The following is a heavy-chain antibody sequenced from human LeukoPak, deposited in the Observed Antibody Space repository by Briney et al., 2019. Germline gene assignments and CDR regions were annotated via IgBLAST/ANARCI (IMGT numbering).Heavy chain of an antibody. CDR1: GYSISSGYY. V-gene: IGHV4-38-2*01. D-gene: IGHD6-19*01. Sequence: PSETLSLTWAVSGYSISSGYYWGWIRQPPGKGLEWIGSIYHSGSTYYNPSLKSRGTISVDTSKNLFSLKLSSVTAADTAVYYCARHGVAGTPYYFDYWGQGTLVTVSS. J-gene: IGHJ4*02. CDR2: IYHSGST. CDR3: ARHGVAGTPYYFDY.